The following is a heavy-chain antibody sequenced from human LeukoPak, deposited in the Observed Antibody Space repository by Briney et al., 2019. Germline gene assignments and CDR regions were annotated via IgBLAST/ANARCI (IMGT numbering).Heavy chain of an antibody. CDR3: AATYYYDSSGYWGYFDY. CDR2: IYTSGST. J-gene: IGHJ4*02. Sequence: SETLSLTCTVSGGSISSGSYYWSWIRQPAGKGLEWIGRIYTSGSTNYNPSLKSRVTISVDTSKNQFSLKLSSVTAADTAVYYCAATYYYDSSGYWGYFDYWGQGAQVTVSS. V-gene: IGHV4-61*02. CDR1: GGSISSGSYY. D-gene: IGHD3-22*01.